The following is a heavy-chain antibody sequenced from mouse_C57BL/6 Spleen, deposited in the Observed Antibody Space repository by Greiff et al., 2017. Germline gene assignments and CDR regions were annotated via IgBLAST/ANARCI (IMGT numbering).Heavy chain of an antibody. J-gene: IGHJ4*01. V-gene: IGHV1-81*01. Sequence: VQLQQSGAELARPGASVKLSCKASGYTFTSYGISWVKQRTGQGLEWIGEIYPRSGNTYYNEKFKGKATLTADKSSSTAYLELRSLTSEDSAVYFCARGDVTTGYAMDYWGQGTSVTVSS. CDR3: ARGDVTTGYAMDY. D-gene: IGHD2-12*01. CDR1: GYTFTSYG. CDR2: IYPRSGNT.